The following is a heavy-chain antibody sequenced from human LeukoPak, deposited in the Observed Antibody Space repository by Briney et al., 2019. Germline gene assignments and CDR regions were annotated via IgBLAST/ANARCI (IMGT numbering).Heavy chain of an antibody. Sequence: PGGSLRLSCAASGFTFSSNYMSWVRQAPGKGLEWVAVIYSGGSTYYTYSVTGRFTIFRDNPKNTPYLQMNSLSAEDTAVSYGAGDNYEFWSGFRYWGQGTLVTVSS. CDR2: IYSGGST. D-gene: IGHD3-3*01. J-gene: IGHJ4*02. V-gene: IGHV3-53*01. CDR1: GFTFSSNY. CDR3: AGDNYEFWSGFRY.